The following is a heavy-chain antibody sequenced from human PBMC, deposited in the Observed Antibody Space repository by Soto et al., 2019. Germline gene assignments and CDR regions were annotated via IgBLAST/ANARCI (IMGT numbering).Heavy chain of an antibody. CDR3: AIVRFEPLLRFFYWFQTWPWYAP. D-gene: IGHD3-9*01. V-gene: IGHV3-30-3*01. J-gene: IGHJ5*02. CDR2: ISYDGSNK. Sequence: PGGSLRLSCAASGFTFSSYAMHWGRQAPGKGLEWVAVISYDGSNKYYADSVKGRFTISRDNSKNTLYLQMNSLRAEDTAVYYCAIVRFEPLLRFFYWFQTWPWYAPRGRGTLATVSS. CDR1: GFTFSSYA.